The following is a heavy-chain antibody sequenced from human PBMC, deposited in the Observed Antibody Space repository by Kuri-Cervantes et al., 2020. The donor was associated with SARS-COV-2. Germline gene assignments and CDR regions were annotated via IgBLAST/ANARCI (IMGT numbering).Heavy chain of an antibody. D-gene: IGHD3-3*01. J-gene: IGHJ4*02. V-gene: IGHV3-30-3*01. CDR1: GFTFSSYA. CDR3: ARERGRYDFWSGYQTDY. Sequence: GESLKISCAASGFTFSSYAMHWVRQAPGKGLEWVAVISYDGSNKYYADSVKGRFTISRDNSKNTLYPQMNSLRAEDTAVYYCARERGRYDFWSGYQTDYWGQGTLVTVSS. CDR2: ISYDGSNK.